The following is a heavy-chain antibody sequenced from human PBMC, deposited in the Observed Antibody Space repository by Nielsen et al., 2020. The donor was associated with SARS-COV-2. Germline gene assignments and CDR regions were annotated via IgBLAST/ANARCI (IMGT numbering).Heavy chain of an antibody. V-gene: IGHV1-24*01. J-gene: IGHJ5*02. CDR3: ATGPQLRQQNWFDP. CDR1: GYTFTSDY. Sequence: ASVKVSCKASGYTFTSDYMHWVRQAPGQGLEWMGGFDPEDGETIYAQKFQGRVTMTEDTSTDTAYMELISLRSEDTAVYYFATGPQLRQQNWFDPWGQGTLVTVSS. D-gene: IGHD5-18*01. CDR2: FDPEDGET.